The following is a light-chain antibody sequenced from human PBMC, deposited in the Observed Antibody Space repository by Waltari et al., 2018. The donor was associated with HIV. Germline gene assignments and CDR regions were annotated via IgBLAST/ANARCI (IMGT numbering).Light chain of an antibody. CDR3: QQFGSSPQGSRVT. CDR2: GAS. V-gene: IGKV3-20*01. Sequence: EIVLTQSPGTLSLSPGERATLPCSASQSVSSSYLAWYQQKPGQAPRLLIYGASSRATGIPDRFSGSGSGTDFTLTISRLEPEDFAVYYCQQFGSSPQGSRVTFGQGTKLEIK. J-gene: IGKJ2*01. CDR1: QSVSSSY.